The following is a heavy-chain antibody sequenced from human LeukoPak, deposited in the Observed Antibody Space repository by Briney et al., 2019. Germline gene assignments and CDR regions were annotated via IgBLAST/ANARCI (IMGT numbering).Heavy chain of an antibody. J-gene: IGHJ6*02. V-gene: IGHV4-59*08. Sequence: SETLSLTCTVSGGSISSYYWSWIRQPPGKGLEWIGYIYYSGSTKYNPSLKSRVSISVDTSKNQFSLKLSSVTAADTAVYFCARNNYVTHFYGLDVWGQGTTVTVSS. CDR1: GGSISSYY. CDR2: IYYSGST. CDR3: ARNNYVTHFYGLDV. D-gene: IGHD4-11*01.